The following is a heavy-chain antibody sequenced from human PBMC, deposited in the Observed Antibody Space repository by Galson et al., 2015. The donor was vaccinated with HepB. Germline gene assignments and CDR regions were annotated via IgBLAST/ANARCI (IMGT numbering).Heavy chain of an antibody. CDR2: IWYDGSNK. V-gene: IGHV3-33*08. CDR1: GFTFSSYG. Sequence: SLRLSCAASGFTFSSYGMHWVRQAPGKGLEWVAVIWYDGSNKYYADSVKGRFTISRDNSKNTLYLQMNSLRAEDTAVYYCARDLFYSSSWYGNENWFDPWGQGTLVTVSS. D-gene: IGHD6-13*01. J-gene: IGHJ5*02. CDR3: ARDLFYSSSWYGNENWFDP.